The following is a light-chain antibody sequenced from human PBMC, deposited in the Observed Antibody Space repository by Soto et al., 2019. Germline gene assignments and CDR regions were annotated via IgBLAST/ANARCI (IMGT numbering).Light chain of an antibody. CDR3: GTWDDRLDGNYV. Sequence: SVLTQPPSVSAAPGQQVTISCSGSSSNIGDNYVSWYQHFPGTAPKLVVYDNDRRPSGIPGRFSGSKSGTSATLVITGLQTGDEADYYCGTWDDRLDGNYVFGTGTKVTVL. CDR1: SSNIGDNY. J-gene: IGLJ1*01. CDR2: DND. V-gene: IGLV1-51*01.